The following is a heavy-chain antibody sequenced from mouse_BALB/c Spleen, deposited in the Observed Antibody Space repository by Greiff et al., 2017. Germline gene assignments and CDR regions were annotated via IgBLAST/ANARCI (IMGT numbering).Heavy chain of an antibody. Sequence: EVQRVESGGGLVKPGGSLKLSCAASGFTFSSYAMSWVRQTPEKRLEWVASISSGGSTYYPDSVKGRFTISRDNARNILYLQMSSLRSEDTAMYYCARAYYRYDGGGYYAMDYWGQGTSVTVSS. V-gene: IGHV5-6-5*01. CDR1: GFTFSSYA. D-gene: IGHD2-14*01. J-gene: IGHJ4*01. CDR3: ARAYYRYDGGGYYAMDY. CDR2: ISSGGST.